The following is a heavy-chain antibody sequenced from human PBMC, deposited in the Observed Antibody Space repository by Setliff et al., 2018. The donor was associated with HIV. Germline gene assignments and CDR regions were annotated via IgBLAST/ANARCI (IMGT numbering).Heavy chain of an antibody. V-gene: IGHV4-39*02. Sequence: SETLSLTCTVSGGSISSSNYYWGWIRQPPGKGLEWIGSIYYSGSTYYNLSLKSRVTISVDTSKNQFSLKLSSVTAADTAVYYCARDIHSSPWYGVGGMDVWGQGTTVTVSS. J-gene: IGHJ6*02. CDR1: GGSISSSNYY. CDR2: IYYSGST. CDR3: ARDIHSSPWYGVGGMDV. D-gene: IGHD6-13*01.